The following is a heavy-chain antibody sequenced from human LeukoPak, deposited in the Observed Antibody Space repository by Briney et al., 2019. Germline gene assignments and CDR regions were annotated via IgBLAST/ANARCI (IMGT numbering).Heavy chain of an antibody. D-gene: IGHD6-13*01. J-gene: IGHJ6*02. CDR1: GFTFSSYS. V-gene: IGHV3-48*04. Sequence: GGSLRLSCAASGFTFSSYSMNWVRQAPGKGLEWVSYISSSSSTIYYADSVKGRFTISRDNTKNSLYLQMNSLRAEDTAVYYCARDPGSSSWWGTPDYYYGMDVWGQGTTVTVSS. CDR3: ARDPGSSSWWGTPDYYYGMDV. CDR2: ISSSSSTI.